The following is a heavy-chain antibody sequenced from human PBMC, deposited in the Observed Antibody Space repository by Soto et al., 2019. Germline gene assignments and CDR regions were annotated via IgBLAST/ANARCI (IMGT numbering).Heavy chain of an antibody. J-gene: IGHJ4*02. CDR3: ARTADGYNYLNY. V-gene: IGHV4-31*03. D-gene: IGHD5-12*01. CDR1: GDSISSGGYY. Sequence: SETLSLTCTVSGDSISSGGYYWSWIRQHPGKGLEWIGYIYYSGSTYYNPSLESRVIISVDTSKNQFSLRLNSVTAADTAVYYCARTADGYNYLNYWGQGTLVTVSS. CDR2: IYYSGST.